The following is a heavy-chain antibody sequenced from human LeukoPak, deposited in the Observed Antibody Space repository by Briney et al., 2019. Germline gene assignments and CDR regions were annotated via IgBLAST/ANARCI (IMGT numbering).Heavy chain of an antibody. CDR2: ITSVSHL. CDR1: GFTFEIAT. Sequence: GGSESLCGAAAGFTFEIATMRSVRPAGREGLEWVSFITSVSHLFYADSVRGRFTVSRDNAKNSLYLQMNSLRAEDTAVYYCAIYTYYMERIGHPRPTLSHNWGQGTLVTVSS. V-gene: IGHV3-21*01. D-gene: IGHD2-21*01. CDR3: AIYTYYMERIGHPRPTLSHN. J-gene: IGHJ4*02.